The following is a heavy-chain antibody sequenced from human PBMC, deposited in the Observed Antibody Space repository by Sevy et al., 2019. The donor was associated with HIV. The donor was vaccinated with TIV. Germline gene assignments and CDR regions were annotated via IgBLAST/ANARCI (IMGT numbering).Heavy chain of an antibody. D-gene: IGHD2-8*01. V-gene: IGHV3-23*01. J-gene: IGHJ4*02. CDR1: GFTFSKYS. CDR3: AREGCTKPHDY. Sequence: GGSLGLSCAASGFTFSKYSMSWVRQPPGKGLEWVSTLSFGCGEINYADSVKGRFTISRDNSKSSAYLQMNNLRPEDTAVYYCAREGCTKPHDYWGQGTLVTVSS. CDR2: LSFGCGEI.